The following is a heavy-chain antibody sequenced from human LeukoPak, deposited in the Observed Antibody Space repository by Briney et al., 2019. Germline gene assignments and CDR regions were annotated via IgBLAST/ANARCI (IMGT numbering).Heavy chain of an antibody. V-gene: IGHV4-38-2*01. CDR2: IYHSGST. CDR3: ASVRTSFLGFDP. CDR1: GYSISSGYY. Sequence: SSETLSLTCAVSGYSISSGYYWGWIRQPPGKGLEWIGSIYHSGSTYYNPSLKSRVTISVDTSKNQFSLKLSSVTAADTAVYYCASVRTSFLGFDPWGQGTLVTVS. J-gene: IGHJ5*02. D-gene: IGHD2-2*01.